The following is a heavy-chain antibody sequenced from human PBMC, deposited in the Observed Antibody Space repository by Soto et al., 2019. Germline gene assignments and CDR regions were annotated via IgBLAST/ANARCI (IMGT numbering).Heavy chain of an antibody. Sequence: QVQLVQSGAEVKKPGASVKVSCKTSGYSFNTYCMHWVRQAPGQGLEWVGIINPKDGNTSFAQHFLGRGSLTRDTSTTTVFMDLSSVRSEDTAVYYCASEGDYGDPYFEYWGQGTLVTVSS. CDR3: ASEGDYGDPYFEY. J-gene: IGHJ4*02. CDR1: GYSFNTYC. CDR2: INPKDGNT. V-gene: IGHV1-46*02. D-gene: IGHD4-17*01.